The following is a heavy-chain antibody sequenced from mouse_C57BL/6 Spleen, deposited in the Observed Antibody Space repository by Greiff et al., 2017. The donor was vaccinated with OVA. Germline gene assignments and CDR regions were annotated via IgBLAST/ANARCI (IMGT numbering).Heavy chain of an antibody. V-gene: IGHV5-6*01. CDR1: GFTFSSYG. CDR3: ARHESTTVVARGYFDV. J-gene: IGHJ1*03. CDR2: ISSGGSYT. Sequence: EVMLVESGGDLVKPGGSLKLSCAASGFTFSSYGMSWVRQTPDKRLEWVATISSGGSYTYYPDSVKGRFTISRDNAKNTLYLQMSSLKSEDTAMYYCARHESTTVVARGYFDVWGTGTTVTVSS. D-gene: IGHD1-1*01.